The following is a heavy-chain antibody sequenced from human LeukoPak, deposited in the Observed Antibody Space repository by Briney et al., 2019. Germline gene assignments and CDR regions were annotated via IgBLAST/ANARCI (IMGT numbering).Heavy chain of an antibody. Sequence: PSETLSLTCSGYGCSISSYYWSWLGQPPGKGREGIVYIYDSGSTNYNPSLKSRVTISVDTSKNQFSLKLSSVTAADTAVYYCAKAQITMVRGVMRWFDPWGQGTLVTVSS. J-gene: IGHJ5*02. D-gene: IGHD3-10*01. CDR2: IYDSGST. V-gene: IGHV4-59*01. CDR3: AKAQITMVRGVMRWFDP. CDR1: GCSISSYY.